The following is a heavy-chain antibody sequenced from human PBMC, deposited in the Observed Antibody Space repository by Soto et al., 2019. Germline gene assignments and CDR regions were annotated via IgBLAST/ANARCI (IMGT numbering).Heavy chain of an antibody. Sequence: GSLRLSSVASGLTVSGKKYIAWVRQAPGKWPEWVSCVYDLDATYYAGCVGGRFTTSIGSSRTSVYRQLLDLRPGVTTLYFYATGHLREHAYDIWGQGTMVTVAS. V-gene: IGHV3-53*01. J-gene: IGHJ3*02. D-gene: IGHD5-12*01. CDR2: VYDLDAT. CDR3: ATGHLREHAYDI. CDR1: GLTVSGKKY.